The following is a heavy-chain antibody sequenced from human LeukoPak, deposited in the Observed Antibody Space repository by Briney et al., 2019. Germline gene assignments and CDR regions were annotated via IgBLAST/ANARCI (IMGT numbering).Heavy chain of an antibody. J-gene: IGHJ4*02. CDR1: GFTFSSYA. D-gene: IGHD6-19*01. CDR3: ARKSSGWSPFDY. Sequence: GGSLRLSCAASGFTFSSYAMHWVRQAPGKGLEWVSVIYSGGSTYYADSVKGRFTISRDNSKNTLYLQMNSLRAEDTAVYYCARKSSGWSPFDYWGQGTLVTVSS. CDR2: IYSGGST. V-gene: IGHV3-66*01.